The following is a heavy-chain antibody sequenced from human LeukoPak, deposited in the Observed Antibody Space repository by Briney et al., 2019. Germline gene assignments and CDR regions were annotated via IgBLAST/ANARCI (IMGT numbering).Heavy chain of an antibody. CDR2: IYHSGST. CDR3: ARDRKLLPVLDAFDV. D-gene: IGHD2-15*01. J-gene: IGHJ3*01. V-gene: IGHV4-38-2*02. CDR1: GYSISSDYY. Sequence: PSETQSLTCTVSGYSISSDYYWGWIRQPPGKGLEWIGNIYHSGSTYYNPSLKSRVTISVDTSKNQFSLKLSSVTAADTAVYYCARDRKLLPVLDAFDVWGQGTMVTVSS.